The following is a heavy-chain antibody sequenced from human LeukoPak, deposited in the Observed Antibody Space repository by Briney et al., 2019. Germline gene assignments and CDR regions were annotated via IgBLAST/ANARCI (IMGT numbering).Heavy chain of an antibody. CDR1: GGSISSSSYY. CDR3: ASQFFYGYSYAKY. CDR2: IYYSGST. D-gene: IGHD5-18*01. V-gene: IGHV4-39*01. Sequence: SETLSLTCTVSGGSISSSSYYWGWIRQPPGKGLEWIGSIYYSGSTYYNPSLKSRVTISVDTSKNQFSLKLSSVTAADTAVYYCASQFFYGYSYAKYWGQGTLVTVSS. J-gene: IGHJ4*02.